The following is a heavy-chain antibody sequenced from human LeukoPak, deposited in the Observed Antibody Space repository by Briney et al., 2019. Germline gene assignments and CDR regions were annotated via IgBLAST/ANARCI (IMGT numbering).Heavy chain of an antibody. Sequence: ASVKVSCKASGYTFTSYAMHWVRQAPGQRLEWMGWINAGNGNTKYSRKFQGRVTITRDTSASTAYMELSSLRSEDTAVYYCARESAFTIFGVVYYYGMDVWGQGTTVTVSS. J-gene: IGHJ6*02. CDR3: ARESAFTIFGVVYYYGMDV. CDR1: GYTFTSYA. V-gene: IGHV1-3*01. CDR2: INAGNGNT. D-gene: IGHD3-3*01.